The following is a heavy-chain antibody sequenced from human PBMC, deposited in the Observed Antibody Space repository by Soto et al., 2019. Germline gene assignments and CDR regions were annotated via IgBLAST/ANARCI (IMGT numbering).Heavy chain of an antibody. D-gene: IGHD3-16*01. CDR1: GFTFSTYW. CDR3: VCGGNFFVY. CDR2: INQDGSER. J-gene: IGHJ4*02. Sequence: EVQLVESGGGLVQPGGSLRLPCAASGFTFSTYWMTWVRQPPGKGLEWVASINQDGSERYYVDSVRGRFTISRDNAKNSLYLQMNSMRAEDTAVYYGVCGGNFFVYWGQGTLVTVSP. V-gene: IGHV3-7*01.